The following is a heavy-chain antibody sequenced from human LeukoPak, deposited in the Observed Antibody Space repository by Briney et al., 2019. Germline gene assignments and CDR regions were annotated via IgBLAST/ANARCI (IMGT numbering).Heavy chain of an antibody. CDR3: ARASSGYYYTVYYYVDV. V-gene: IGHV3-74*01. J-gene: IGHJ6*03. CDR1: GFTFSSYW. Sequence: GGSLRLSCAASGFTFSSYWMHWVRQAPGKGLVWVSRINSDGSSTSYADSVKGRFTISRDNAKNSLYLQMNSLRAEDTAVYYCARASSGYYYTVYYYVDVWGKGTTVTISS. CDR2: INSDGSST. D-gene: IGHD3-22*01.